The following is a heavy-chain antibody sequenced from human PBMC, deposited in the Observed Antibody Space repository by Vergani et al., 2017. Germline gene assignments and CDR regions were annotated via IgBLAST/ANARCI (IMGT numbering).Heavy chain of an antibody. CDR2: ITPFFRTP. V-gene: IGHV1-69*01. D-gene: IGHD6-13*01. Sequence: QVHLVQSGAEVKKPGSSVKVSCKASGGTFSTYGINWVRQAPGQGLEWMGGITPFFRTPKYAQKFQGRVTITAHESTTTVYMELRSLRSEDTAIYYCAKTLTVTYSSSWYAGDDAFDIWGQGTMVTVSS. CDR3: AKTLTVTYSSSWYAGDDAFDI. J-gene: IGHJ3*02. CDR1: GGTFSTYG.